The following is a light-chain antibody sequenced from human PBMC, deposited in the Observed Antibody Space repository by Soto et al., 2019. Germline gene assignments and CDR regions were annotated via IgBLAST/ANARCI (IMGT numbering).Light chain of an antibody. J-gene: IGKJ5*01. CDR3: QHRSNWPIT. Sequence: EIVLTQSPATLSLSPGERATLSCRASQSVGSYLVWYQQRPGQAPSLLIYDASNRATGVPARFSGSGSGTDFTLTISNLEPEDFAVYYCQHRSNWPITFGQGTRLEIK. CDR2: DAS. V-gene: IGKV3-11*01. CDR1: QSVGSY.